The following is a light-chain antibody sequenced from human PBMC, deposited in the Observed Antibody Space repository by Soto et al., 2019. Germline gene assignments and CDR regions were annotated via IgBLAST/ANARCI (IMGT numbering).Light chain of an antibody. J-gene: IGKJ4*01. CDR2: AAS. V-gene: IGKV1D-12*01. CDR3: QQADGFPLT. Sequence: DSQMPQSPSSVSASVGDRVTITCRASQRISNWLAWYQQKPGKAPKLLMYAASSLESGVPSRFSGSGSGTDFTLTISSLQPEDFATYYCQQADGFPLTFGGGTKVEIK. CDR1: QRISNW.